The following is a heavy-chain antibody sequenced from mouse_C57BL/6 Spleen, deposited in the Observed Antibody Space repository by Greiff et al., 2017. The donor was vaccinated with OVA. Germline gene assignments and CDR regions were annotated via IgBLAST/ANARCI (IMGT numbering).Heavy chain of an antibody. D-gene: IGHD1-1*01. V-gene: IGHV5-6*01. CDR1: GFTFSSYG. CDR3: ARQEDPITTGVADLDY. Sequence: EVQLVESGGELVKPGGSLKLSCAASGFTFSSYGMSWVRQTPDKRLEWVATISRGGSYTYYPDSVKGRVTLSRDKAKNTRYLQMSSLKSEDTAMYYCARQEDPITTGVADLDYWGQGTTLTVSS. CDR2: ISRGGSYT. J-gene: IGHJ2*01.